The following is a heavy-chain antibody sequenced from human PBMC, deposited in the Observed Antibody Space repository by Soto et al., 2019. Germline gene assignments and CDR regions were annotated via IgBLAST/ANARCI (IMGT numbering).Heavy chain of an antibody. Sequence: QVQLQQWGAGLLKPSETLSLTCAVYGGSFSGYYWSWIRQPPGKGLEWIGEINHSGSTNYNPSLKRRVPISVDTSKNQFSLKLSSVPAADTAVYYCARRGYCSSTSCYVRVGPGWFDPWGQGTLVTVSS. V-gene: IGHV4-34*01. CDR1: GGSFSGYY. CDR3: ARRGYCSSTSCYVRVGPGWFDP. CDR2: INHSGST. J-gene: IGHJ5*02. D-gene: IGHD2-2*01.